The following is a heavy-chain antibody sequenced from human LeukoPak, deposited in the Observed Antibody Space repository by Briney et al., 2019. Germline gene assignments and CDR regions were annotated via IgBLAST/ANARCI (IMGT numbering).Heavy chain of an antibody. V-gene: IGHV3-15*07. CDR1: GFTFSSYW. Sequence: GGSLRLSCAASGFTFSSYWMNWVRQAPGKGLEWVGRIKSKTDGGTTDYAAPVKGRFTISRDDSKNTLYLQMNSLKTEDTAVYYCTTSEGSVAGALYYYYYGMDVWGQGTTVTVSS. J-gene: IGHJ6*02. D-gene: IGHD6-19*01. CDR2: IKSKTDGGTT. CDR3: TTSEGSVAGALYYYYYGMDV.